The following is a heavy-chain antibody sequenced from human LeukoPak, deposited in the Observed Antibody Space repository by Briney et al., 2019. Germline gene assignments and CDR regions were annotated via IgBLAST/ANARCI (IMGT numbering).Heavy chain of an antibody. Sequence: PGGSPRLSCAASGFTFSNYAMGWVRQAPGKGLEWVSGISGSADITYYADSVKGRFTISRDNSKNTLYLQMNSLRAEDTAVYYCAKLLYCSSTSCYLPIDSWGQGTLVTVSS. D-gene: IGHD2-2*01. CDR1: GFTFSNYA. V-gene: IGHV3-23*01. CDR3: AKLLYCSSTSCYLPIDS. CDR2: ISGSADIT. J-gene: IGHJ4*02.